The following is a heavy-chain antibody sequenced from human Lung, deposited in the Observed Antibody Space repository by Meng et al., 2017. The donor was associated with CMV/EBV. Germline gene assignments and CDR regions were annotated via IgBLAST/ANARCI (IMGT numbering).Heavy chain of an antibody. J-gene: IGHJ4*02. Sequence: SCAASGFTFSTYAMHWVRQAPGKGLEWVAVISYDGTNKYYADSVKGRSSISRDNSKNTLYLQMNSLRPEDTSVFYCARDGQAGAKGFDHLGQGALVTVSS. CDR2: ISYDGTNK. D-gene: IGHD6-25*01. CDR1: GFTFSTYA. V-gene: IGHV3-30*04. CDR3: ARDGQAGAKGFDH.